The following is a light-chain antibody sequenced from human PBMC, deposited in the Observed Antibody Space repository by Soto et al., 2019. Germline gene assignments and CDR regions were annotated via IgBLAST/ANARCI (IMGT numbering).Light chain of an antibody. CDR2: DES. CDR1: NIGSKN. J-gene: IGLJ1*01. V-gene: IGLV3-21*02. CDR3: QVWDRLSDYV. Sequence: ELTQPPSVSVAPGQTARITCGGNNIGSKNVHWYQQKSGQAPVLVVYDESDRPSGIPERFSGSNSRDTATLTISRVEAGDEADYYCQVWDRLSDYVFGSGTKVTVL.